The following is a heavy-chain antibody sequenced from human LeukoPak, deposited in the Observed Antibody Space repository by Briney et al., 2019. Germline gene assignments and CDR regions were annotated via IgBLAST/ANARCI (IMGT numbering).Heavy chain of an antibody. Sequence: PSETLSLTCTVSGGSISSYYWSWIRQPPGKGLEGIGYIYYSGSTNYNPSLKSRVTISIDTSKNQFSLKLSSVAAADTAVYYCARGSAPMATYDFWGQGTLVTVSS. J-gene: IGHJ4*02. CDR3: ARGSAPMATYDF. V-gene: IGHV4-59*01. CDR2: IYYSGST. D-gene: IGHD3-10*01. CDR1: GGSISSYY.